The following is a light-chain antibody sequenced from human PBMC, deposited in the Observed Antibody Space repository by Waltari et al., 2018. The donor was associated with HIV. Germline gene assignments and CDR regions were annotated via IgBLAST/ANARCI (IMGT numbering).Light chain of an antibody. CDR2: GAS. J-gene: IGKJ4*01. Sequence: VLTQSPGTLSLSPGERATLSCRASQNVPGRNLAWYQQKPGQPPRRLIWGASVRAAGVPDRFSGTGSGTNFTLTINGLEPDDFAIYHCHQYGPSPQLTFGGGTRVEI. CDR3: HQYGPSPQLT. V-gene: IGKV3-20*01. CDR1: QNVPGRN.